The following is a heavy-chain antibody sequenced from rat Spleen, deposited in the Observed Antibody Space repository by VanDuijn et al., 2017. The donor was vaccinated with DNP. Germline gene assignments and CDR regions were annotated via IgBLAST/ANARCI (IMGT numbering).Heavy chain of an antibody. CDR2: INSAGST. CDR3: ARWPGYNPPYAMDA. CDR1: GYSITSSYR. V-gene: IGHV3-3*01. D-gene: IGHD1-4*01. Sequence: EVQLQESGPGLVKPSQSLSPTCSVTGYSITSSYRWNWIRKFPGNKLEWMGYINSAGSTKYNPSLKSRISITRDTSKNQLFLQVNSVTTEDTATYHCARWPGYNPPYAMDAWGQGTSVTVSS. J-gene: IGHJ4*01.